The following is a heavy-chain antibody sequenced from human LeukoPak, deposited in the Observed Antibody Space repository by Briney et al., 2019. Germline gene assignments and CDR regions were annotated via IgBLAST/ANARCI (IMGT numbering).Heavy chain of an antibody. CDR3: ARGYSSIYGRFDP. D-gene: IGHD6-13*01. Sequence: SETLSLTCTVSGGSISNYYWSWIRQPPGKGLEWIGYVHYSGSTNYNPSLKSRATISVDTSKNQFSLMLSSVTAADTAVYYCARGYSSIYGRFDPWGQGTLVTVSS. CDR1: GGSISNYY. CDR2: VHYSGST. J-gene: IGHJ5*02. V-gene: IGHV4-59*01.